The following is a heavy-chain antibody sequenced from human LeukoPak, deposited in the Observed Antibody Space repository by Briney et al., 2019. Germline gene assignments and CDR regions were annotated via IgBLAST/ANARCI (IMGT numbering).Heavy chain of an antibody. CDR1: GFTFSSYA. J-gene: IGHJ6*02. V-gene: IGHV3-23*01. Sequence: PGGSLRLSCAASGFTFSSYAMSWVRQAPGKGLEWVSAISGSGGSTYYADSVKGRFTISRDNAKNSLYLQMNSLRAEDTAVYYCARDPGWAGIDGMDVWGQGTTVTVSS. D-gene: IGHD3-10*01. CDR3: ARDPGWAGIDGMDV. CDR2: ISGSGGST.